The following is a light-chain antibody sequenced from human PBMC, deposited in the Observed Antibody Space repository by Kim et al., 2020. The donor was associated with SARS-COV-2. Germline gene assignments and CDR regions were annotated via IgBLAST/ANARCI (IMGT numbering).Light chain of an antibody. CDR3: QYYSTFPYT. CDR1: QDIGDF. J-gene: IGKJ2*01. Sequence: SASVGDSVTLTCRASQDIGDFLAWIQQRPGKAPKRLIYGASTLQSGVPSKFSGSGSGTEFTLTISSLQPEDFATYYCQYYSTFPYTFGQGTKLEI. CDR2: GAS. V-gene: IGKV1-16*02.